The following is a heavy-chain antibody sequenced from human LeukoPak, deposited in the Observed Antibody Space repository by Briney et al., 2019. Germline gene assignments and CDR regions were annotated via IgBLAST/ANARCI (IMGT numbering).Heavy chain of an antibody. CDR2: IKSKTDGGTT. V-gene: IGHV3-15*01. CDR3: TTVHDFWRGYYKDY. D-gene: IGHD3-3*01. CDR1: GFTFSNAW. J-gene: IGHJ4*02. Sequence: PGGSLRLSCAASGFTFSNAWMSWVRQAPGKGLEWVGRIKSKTDGGTTDYAAPVKGRFTISRDDSKNTLYLQMNSLKTEDTAVYYCTTVHDFWRGYYKDYWGQGTLVTVSS.